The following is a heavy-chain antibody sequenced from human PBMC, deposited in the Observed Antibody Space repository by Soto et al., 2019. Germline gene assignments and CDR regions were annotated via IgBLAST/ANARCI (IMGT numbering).Heavy chain of an antibody. D-gene: IGHD4-17*01. CDR1: GFTFSSYA. CDR3: AKTASMTIRDGFDH. V-gene: IGHV3-23*01. J-gene: IGHJ4*02. CDR2: ISGSGSNP. Sequence: EVQVLESGGGLVQPGGSLRLSCAASGFTFSSYAMSWVRQAPGQGLEWVSAISGSGSNPYYADSVKGRFTISRDNSKNTLYLPRNSLRAEDTALYYCAKTASMTIRDGFDHWGQGTLVTVSS.